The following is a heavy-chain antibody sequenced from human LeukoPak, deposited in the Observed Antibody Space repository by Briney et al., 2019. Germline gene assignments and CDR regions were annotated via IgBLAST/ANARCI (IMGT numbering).Heavy chain of an antibody. CDR3: ASDLRGPLVAGDAHHRLDP. Sequence: SVKVSCKASGGTFSSYAISWVRQAPGQGLEWMGRIIPILGIANYAQKFQGRVTITADKSTSTAYMELSSLRSEDTAVYYCASDLRGPLVAGDAHHRLDPWAQGPLVPVSS. V-gene: IGHV1-69*04. J-gene: IGHJ5*02. CDR2: IIPILGIA. D-gene: IGHD6-6*01. CDR1: GGTFSSYA.